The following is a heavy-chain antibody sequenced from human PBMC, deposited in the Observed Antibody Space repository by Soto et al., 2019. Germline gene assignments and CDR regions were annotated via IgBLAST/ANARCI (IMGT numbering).Heavy chain of an antibody. V-gene: IGHV3-30-3*01. CDR1: GFTFSSYA. D-gene: IGHD6-13*01. J-gene: IGHJ6*02. CDR3: ARGRSRARAPGGMDV. CDR2: ISYDGSNK. Sequence: GGALRLSCAAPGFTFSSYAMHWVRQAPGKGLEWVAVISYDGSNKYYADSVKGRFTISRDNSKNTLYLQMNSLRAEDTAVYYCARGRSRARAPGGMDVWGQGTTVTVSS.